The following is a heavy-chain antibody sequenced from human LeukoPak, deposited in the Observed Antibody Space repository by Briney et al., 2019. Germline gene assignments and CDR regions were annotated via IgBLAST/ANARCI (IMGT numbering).Heavy chain of an antibody. CDR3: ARGGGTRTYYDFWNGPTPLNWFDP. V-gene: IGHV1-18*01. D-gene: IGHD3-3*01. Sequence: ASVKVSCKASGYTFTSYGISWVRQAPGQGLEWMGWISAYNGNTNYAQRLQGRVTMTTDTSTSTAYMELRSLRSDDTAVYYCARGGGTRTYYDFWNGPTPLNWFDPWGQGTLVTVSS. CDR2: ISAYNGNT. J-gene: IGHJ5*02. CDR1: GYTFTSYG.